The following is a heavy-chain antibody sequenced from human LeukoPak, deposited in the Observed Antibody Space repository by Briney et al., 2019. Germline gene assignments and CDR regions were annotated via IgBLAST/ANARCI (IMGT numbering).Heavy chain of an antibody. CDR2: IRYDGSNK. J-gene: IGHJ5*02. V-gene: IGHV3-30*02. CDR3: ARRIAAAGGGNWFDP. D-gene: IGHD6-13*01. Sequence: GGSLRLSCAASGFTFSSYGMHWVRQAPGRGLEWVAFIRYDGSNKYYADSVKGRFTISRDNSKNTLYLQMNSLRAEDTAVYYCARRIAAAGGGNWFDPWGQGTLVTVSS. CDR1: GFTFSSYG.